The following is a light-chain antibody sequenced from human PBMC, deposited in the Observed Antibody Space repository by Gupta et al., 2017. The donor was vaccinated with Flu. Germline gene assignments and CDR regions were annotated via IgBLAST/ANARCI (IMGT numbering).Light chain of an antibody. V-gene: IGLV2-14*01. Sequence: ITISCTGTSNVVGGYNSVSRYQQYPGKDPKLMIYELSNGSSGMSNRFSGSKAGNTDSLTISGCEAEDEAEYYCSSYTSGSTLGIFGGGTKLTVL. CDR3: SSYTSGSTLGI. CDR2: ELS. J-gene: IGLJ2*01. CDR1: SNVVGGYNS.